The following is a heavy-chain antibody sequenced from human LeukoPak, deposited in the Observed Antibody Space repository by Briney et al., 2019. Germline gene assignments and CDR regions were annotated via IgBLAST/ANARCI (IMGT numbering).Heavy chain of an antibody. V-gene: IGHV4-34*01. CDR1: GGSFSGYY. D-gene: IGHD4-23*01. CDR2: INHSGST. CDR3: ARGGRTTVGYYYYYGMDV. Sequence: SETLSLTCAVYGGSFSGYYRSWIRQPPGKGLEWIGEINHSGSTNYNPSLKSRVTISVDTSKNQFSLKLSSVTAADTAVYYCARGGRTTVGYYYYYGMDVWGQGTTVTVSS. J-gene: IGHJ6*02.